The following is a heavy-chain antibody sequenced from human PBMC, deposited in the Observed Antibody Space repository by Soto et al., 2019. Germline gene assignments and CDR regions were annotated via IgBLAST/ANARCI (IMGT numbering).Heavy chain of an antibody. V-gene: IGHV3-30-3*01. J-gene: IGHJ3*02. CDR3: ARPSSGYYYGAFDI. D-gene: IGHD3-22*01. Sequence: GGSLRLSCAASGFTFSSYAMHWVRRAPGKGLEWVAVISYDGSNKYYADSVKGRFTISRDNSKNTLYLQMNSLRAEDTAVYYCARPSSGYYYGAFDIWGQGTMVTVSS. CDR2: ISYDGSNK. CDR1: GFTFSSYA.